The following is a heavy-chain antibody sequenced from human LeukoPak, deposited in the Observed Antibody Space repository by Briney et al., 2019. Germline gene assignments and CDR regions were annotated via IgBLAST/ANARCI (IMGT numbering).Heavy chain of an antibody. V-gene: IGHV6-1*01. D-gene: IGHD6-6*01. CDR3: AREDFRVAARPPFDY. J-gene: IGHJ4*02. CDR1: GDSVSSSRSA. Sequence: SQTLSLTCVISGDSVSSSRSAWNWIRQSPSRGLEWLGRTYYRSKWYNDYAVSVKSRITINPDTSKNQFSLQLNSVTPEDTAVYYCAREDFRVAARPPFDYWGQGTLVTVSS. CDR2: TYYRSKWYN.